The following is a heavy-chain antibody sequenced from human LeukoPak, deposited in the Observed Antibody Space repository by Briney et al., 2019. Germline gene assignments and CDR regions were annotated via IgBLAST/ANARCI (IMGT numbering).Heavy chain of an antibody. V-gene: IGHV3-7*01. CDR3: ARLGGGHSSSWYDAFDI. CDR2: IKQDGSEK. J-gene: IGHJ3*02. D-gene: IGHD6-13*01. CDR1: GFTFDDYA. Sequence: GGSLRLSCAASGFTFDDYAMHWVRQAPGKGLEWVANIKQDGSEKYYVDSVKGRFTISRDNAKNSLYLQMNSLRAEDTAVYYCARLGGGHSSSWYDAFDIWGQGTMVTVSS.